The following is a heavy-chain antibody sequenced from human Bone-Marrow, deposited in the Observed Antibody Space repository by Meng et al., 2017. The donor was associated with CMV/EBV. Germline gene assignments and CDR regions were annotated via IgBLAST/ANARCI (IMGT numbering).Heavy chain of an antibody. D-gene: IGHD3-3*01. CDR2: INWSGGST. J-gene: IGHJ4*02. V-gene: IGHV3-20*04. CDR1: GFTFDDYG. CDR3: ARDSGYDFWSGYSTYYFDY. Sequence: GESLKISCAASGFTFDDYGMSWVRQAPGKGLEWVSGINWSGGSTGYADSVKGRFTISRDNAKNSLYLQMNSLRAEDTALYYCARDSGYDFWSGYSTYYFDYWGQGTLVTVSS.